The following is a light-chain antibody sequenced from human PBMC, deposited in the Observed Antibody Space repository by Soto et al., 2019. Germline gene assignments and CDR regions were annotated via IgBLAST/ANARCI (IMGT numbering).Light chain of an antibody. CDR1: QSISTY. Sequence: DTQMTQSPSSLSASVGDRVTITCRASQSISTYLNWYQQKPGKAPKLLIYAAFSLQSGVPSRFSGSGSGTDFTLTISCLQSEDFATYYCQQYYSYPSLTFGGGTKVDNK. V-gene: IGKV1-39*01. J-gene: IGKJ4*01. CDR3: QQYYSYPSLT. CDR2: AAF.